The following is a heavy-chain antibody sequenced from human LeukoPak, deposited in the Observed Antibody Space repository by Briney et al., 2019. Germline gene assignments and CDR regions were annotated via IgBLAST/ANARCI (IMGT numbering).Heavy chain of an antibody. J-gene: IGHJ4*02. CDR2: ISGYGSRP. D-gene: IGHD5/OR15-5a*01. V-gene: IGHV3-43*02. Sequence: GGSLRLSCSGSGFTFEDSAMYWGRQTPGKGLEWVSLISGYGSRPYYGDSVKGRFTISRVNGKNSLYLQMNSLRIDDTALYYCGRGYDSDYSVPPHYWGQGTLVTVSS. CDR3: GRGYDSDYSVPPHY. CDR1: GFTFEDSA.